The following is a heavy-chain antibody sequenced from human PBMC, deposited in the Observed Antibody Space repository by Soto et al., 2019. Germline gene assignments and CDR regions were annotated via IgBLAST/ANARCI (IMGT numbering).Heavy chain of an antibody. V-gene: IGHV3-23*01. Sequence: GGSLRLSCAASGFTVSSNYMSWVRQAPGKGLEWVSAISASGDNTYYADSVKGRFTISRDSSNNTLYLQMNSLRADDTALYYCVKLRLELLYLDSWGLGALVTVSS. CDR1: GFTVSSNY. D-gene: IGHD1-7*01. CDR3: VKLRLELLYLDS. CDR2: ISASGDNT. J-gene: IGHJ4*02.